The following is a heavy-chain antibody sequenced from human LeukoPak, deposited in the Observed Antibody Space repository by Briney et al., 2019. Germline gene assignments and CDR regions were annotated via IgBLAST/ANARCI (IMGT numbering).Heavy chain of an antibody. V-gene: IGHV4-39*01. Sequence: PSETLSLTCTVSGGSISSSSYYWGWIRQPPGKALEWIGSIYYSGSTYYNPSLKSRVTISVDTSKNQFSLKLSSVTAADTAVYYCAGPTTGDSSGYYSPRVFDYWGQGTLVTVSS. J-gene: IGHJ4*02. CDR3: AGPTTGDSSGYYSPRVFDY. D-gene: IGHD3-22*01. CDR2: IYYSGST. CDR1: GGSISSSSYY.